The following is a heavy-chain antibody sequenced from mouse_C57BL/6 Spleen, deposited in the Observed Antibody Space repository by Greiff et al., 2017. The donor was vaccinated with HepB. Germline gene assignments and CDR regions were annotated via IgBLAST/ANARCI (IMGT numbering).Heavy chain of an antibody. CDR2: INPSTGGT. V-gene: IGHV1-42*01. J-gene: IGHJ4*01. CDR3: VHDDYGGGDY. D-gene: IGHD2-4*01. CDR1: GYSFTGYY. Sequence: EVQLQQSGPELVKPGASVKISCKASGYSFTGYYMNWVKQSPEKSLEWIGEINPSTGGTTYNQKFKAKATLTVDKSSSTAYMQLKSLTSEDSAVYYCVHDDYGGGDYWGQGTSVTVSS.